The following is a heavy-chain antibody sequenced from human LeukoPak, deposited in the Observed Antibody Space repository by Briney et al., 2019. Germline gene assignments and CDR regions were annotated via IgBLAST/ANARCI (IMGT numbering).Heavy chain of an antibody. Sequence: ASVTVSCKASGGTFSSYAISWVRQAPGQGLEWMGGIIPIFGTANYAQKFQGRVTITADKSTSTAYMELSSLRSEDTAVYYCAYYYGSGTYYYYGMDVWGKGTTVTVSS. CDR2: IIPIFGTA. CDR3: AYYYGSGTYYYYGMDV. D-gene: IGHD3-10*01. V-gene: IGHV1-69*06. CDR1: GGTFSSYA. J-gene: IGHJ6*04.